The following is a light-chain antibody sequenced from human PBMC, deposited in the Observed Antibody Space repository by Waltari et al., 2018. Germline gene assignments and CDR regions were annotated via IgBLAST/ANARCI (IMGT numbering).Light chain of an antibody. J-gene: IGLJ3*02. V-gene: IGLV1-47*01. CDR1: SSNIGTKY. CDR2: MNN. Sequence: QSVLTQPPSASGTPGQRVTISCSGSSSNIGTKYVYWYQQFPRTAPKLLIYMNNQRPSGVPDRCAASKSGTSASLAISGLRSEDEADYYCAVWDDGLSGRVFGGGTKLTVL. CDR3: AVWDDGLSGRV.